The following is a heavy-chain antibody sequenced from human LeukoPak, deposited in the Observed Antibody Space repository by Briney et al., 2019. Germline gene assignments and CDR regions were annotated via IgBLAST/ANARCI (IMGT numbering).Heavy chain of an antibody. CDR2: ISAYNGNT. Sequence: ASVKVSCKASVYTFTSYGISWVRQAPGQGREGMGWISAYNGNTNYAQKLQGRVTMTTDTSTSTAYMELRSLRSDDTAVYSCARDRGLYCSSTSCYVLAYNGMDVWGQGTTVTVSS. J-gene: IGHJ6*02. CDR1: VYTFTSYG. CDR3: ARDRGLYCSSTSCYVLAYNGMDV. D-gene: IGHD2-2*01. V-gene: IGHV1-18*01.